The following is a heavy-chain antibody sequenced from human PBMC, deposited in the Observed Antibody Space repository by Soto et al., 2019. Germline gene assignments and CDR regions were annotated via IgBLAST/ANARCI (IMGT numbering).Heavy chain of an antibody. CDR3: ARERSYSYAHFDY. Sequence: SDTLSLTCTVSGGSISSYYWSWIRQPPGKGLEWIGYIYYSGSTNYNPSLKSRVTISVDTSKNQFSLKLSSVTAADTAVYYCARERSYSYAHFDYWGQGTLVTVSS. J-gene: IGHJ4*02. D-gene: IGHD5-18*01. CDR2: IYYSGST. V-gene: IGHV4-59*01. CDR1: GGSISSYY.